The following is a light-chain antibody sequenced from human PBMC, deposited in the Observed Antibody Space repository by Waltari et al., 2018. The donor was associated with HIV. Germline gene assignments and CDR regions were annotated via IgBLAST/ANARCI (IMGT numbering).Light chain of an antibody. J-gene: IGLJ3*02. CDR2: SNS. CDR1: SSNVGRNI. CDR3: VAWDDSLSGWV. Sequence: QSVLTQPPSASGTPGPRVSISCSGSSSNVGRNIVHWYQHLPGTAPKLLIFSNSLRPSGVPDRFSGSRSGTSASLAISGLQSEDEADYYCVAWDDSLSGWVFGGGTKLTVL. V-gene: IGLV1-44*01.